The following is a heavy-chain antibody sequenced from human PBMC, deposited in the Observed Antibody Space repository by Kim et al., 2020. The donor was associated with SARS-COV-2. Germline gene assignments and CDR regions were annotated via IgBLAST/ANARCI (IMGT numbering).Heavy chain of an antibody. CDR2: IYFIGSP. V-gene: IGHV4-61*01. D-gene: IGHD3-10*01. CDR1: GDSVSNGHYF. J-gene: IGHJ4*02. CDR3: ARGERRGTLGTYRTGKFDY. Sequence: SETLSLICAVSGDSVSNGHYFWSWIRQPPGKGLEWIGYIYFIGSPNYSPSLVSRVTMSLDTSKNQFSLRLTSVTAADTAVYYCARGERRGTLGTYRTGKFDYWGQGTLITVSS.